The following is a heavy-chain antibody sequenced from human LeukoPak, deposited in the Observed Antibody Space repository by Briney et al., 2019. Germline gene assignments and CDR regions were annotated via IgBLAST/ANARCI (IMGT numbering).Heavy chain of an antibody. D-gene: IGHD6-13*01. CDR2: IYYSGST. Sequence: ASETLSLTCTVSGGSISSYYRSWIRQPPGKGLEWIGYIYYSGSTNYNPSLKSRVTISVDTSKNQFSLKLSSVTAADTAVYYCARYSPSGWFSPGSYYFDYWGQGTLVTVSS. V-gene: IGHV4-59*01. CDR1: GGSISSYY. J-gene: IGHJ4*02. CDR3: ARYSPSGWFSPGSYYFDY.